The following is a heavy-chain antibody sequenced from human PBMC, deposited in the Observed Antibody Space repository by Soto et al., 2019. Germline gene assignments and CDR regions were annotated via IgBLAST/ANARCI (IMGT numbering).Heavy chain of an antibody. D-gene: IGHD3-10*01. V-gene: IGHV1-18*01. Sequence: ASVKVSCKASGYTFTSYGISWVRQAPGQGLEWMGWISAYNGNTNYAQKLQGRVTMTTDTSTSTAYMELRSLRSDDTAVYYCARDAYYYGSGSYLSQTNYYYYGMDVWG. CDR2: ISAYNGNT. CDR3: ARDAYYYGSGSYLSQTNYYYYGMDV. CDR1: GYTFTSYG. J-gene: IGHJ6*02.